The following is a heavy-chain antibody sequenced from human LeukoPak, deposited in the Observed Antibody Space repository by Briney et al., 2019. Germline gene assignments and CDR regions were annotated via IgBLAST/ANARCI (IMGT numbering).Heavy chain of an antibody. CDR1: GFTVTSHY. CDR2: MFDGGTT. CDR3: ARAHGTKRYYFDD. Sequence: GESLRLSCAASGFTVTSHYMAWVRQTPGKRLEWLSIMFDGGTTYYADSVNGRASISRDTSTNSLYLQMNSLKDDDTAVYYCARAHGTKRYYFDDWGQGTHVTVSS. D-gene: IGHD1-26*01. J-gene: IGHJ4*02. V-gene: IGHV3-66*01.